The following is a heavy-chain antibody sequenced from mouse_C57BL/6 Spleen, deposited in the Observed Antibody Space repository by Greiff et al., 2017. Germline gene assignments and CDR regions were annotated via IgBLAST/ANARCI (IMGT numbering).Heavy chain of an antibody. Sequence: EVKLMESGGGLVKPGGSLKLSCAASGFTFSSYTMSWVRQTPEKRLEWVATISGGGGNTYYPDSVKGRFTISRDNAKNTLYLQMSSLRSEDTALYYCAREYYGSNYYFDYWGQGTTLTVSS. CDR3: AREYYGSNYYFDY. CDR2: ISGGGGNT. J-gene: IGHJ2*01. V-gene: IGHV5-9*01. CDR1: GFTFSSYT. D-gene: IGHD1-1*01.